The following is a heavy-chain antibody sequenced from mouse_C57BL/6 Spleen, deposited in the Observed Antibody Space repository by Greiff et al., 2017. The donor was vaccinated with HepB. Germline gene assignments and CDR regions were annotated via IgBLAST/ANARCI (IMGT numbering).Heavy chain of an antibody. CDR1: GYTFTSYG. Sequence: QVQLQQSGAELARPGASVKLSCKASGYTFTSYGISWVKQRTGQGLEWIGEIYPRSGNTYYNEKFKGKATLTADKSSSTAYMERRSLTSEDSAVYFCARNGHDEGYYAMDYWGQGTSVTVSS. D-gene: IGHD2-12*01. J-gene: IGHJ4*01. CDR3: ARNGHDEGYYAMDY. CDR2: IYPRSGNT. V-gene: IGHV1-81*01.